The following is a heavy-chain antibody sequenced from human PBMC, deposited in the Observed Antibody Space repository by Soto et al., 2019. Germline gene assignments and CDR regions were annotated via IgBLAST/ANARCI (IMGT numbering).Heavy chain of an antibody. CDR1: GFTFSSYS. J-gene: IGHJ6*03. CDR3: ARDRGYYMDV. V-gene: IGHV3-21*01. Sequence: GGSPRLSFAASGFTFSSYSMNSVRQAPGKGLEWVSSISSSSSYIYYADSVKGRFTISRDNAKNSLYLQMNSLRAEDTAVHYCARDRGYYMDVWGKGTTVTVSS. CDR2: ISSSSSYI.